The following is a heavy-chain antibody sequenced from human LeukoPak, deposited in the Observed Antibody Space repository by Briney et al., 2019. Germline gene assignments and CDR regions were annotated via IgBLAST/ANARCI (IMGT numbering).Heavy chain of an antibody. D-gene: IGHD6-19*01. CDR3: AKYKFGYSSGWYTWSDP. CDR1: GFTFSSYA. V-gene: IGHV3-23*01. Sequence: PGGSLRLSCAASGFTFSSYAMSWVRQAPGKGLEWVSAISGSGGSTYYADSVKGRFTISRDNSKNTLYLQMNSLRAEDTAVYYCAKYKFGYSSGWYTWSDPWGQGTLVTVSS. CDR2: ISGSGGST. J-gene: IGHJ5*02.